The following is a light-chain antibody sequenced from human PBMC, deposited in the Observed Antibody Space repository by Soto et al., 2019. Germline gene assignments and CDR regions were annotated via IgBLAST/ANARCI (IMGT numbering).Light chain of an antibody. CDR3: YSYTSSSTLYV. Sequence: QSALTQPASVSGSPGQSITISCTGTSSDVGGYKYVSWYHQYPGKAPKLMIYEVSNRPSGVSDRFSGSKSGNTASLTISGLQAEDEGDYYCYSYTSSSTLYVFGTGTKLTVL. CDR1: SSDVGGYKY. J-gene: IGLJ1*01. CDR2: EVS. V-gene: IGLV2-14*01.